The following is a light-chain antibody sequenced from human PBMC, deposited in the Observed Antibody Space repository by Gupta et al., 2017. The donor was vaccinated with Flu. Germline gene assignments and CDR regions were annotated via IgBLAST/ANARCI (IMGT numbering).Light chain of an antibody. CDR3: QQYETDPLT. Sequence: DIQMTQSPSSLSAFVGDTVIITCRASQDINRWLAWYQQRPEEAPKPLIFVASDLQSGIPSRFSGTGSGTHFTLTINNLQPEDFATYYCQQYETDPLTFGGGTKVEIK. V-gene: IGKV1D-16*01. J-gene: IGKJ4*01. CDR2: VAS. CDR1: QDINRW.